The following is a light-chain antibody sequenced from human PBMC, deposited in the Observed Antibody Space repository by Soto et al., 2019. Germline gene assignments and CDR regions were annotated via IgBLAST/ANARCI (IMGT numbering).Light chain of an antibody. CDR3: AAWDDSLRGQE. CDR1: SSNIGSNT. J-gene: IGLJ2*01. V-gene: IGLV1-44*01. CDR2: NNS. Sequence: QSVLTKPPSASGTPGQMVTISCSGSSSNIGSNTVNWYQQLPGMAPKLLIYNNSQRPSGVPDRFSGSKSGTSASLAISGLQSEDEADYYCAAWDDSLRGQEFGGGTKLTVL.